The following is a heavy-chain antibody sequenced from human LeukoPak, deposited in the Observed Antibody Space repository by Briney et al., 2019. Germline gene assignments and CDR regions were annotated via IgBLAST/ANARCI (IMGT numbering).Heavy chain of an antibody. CDR1: GGSISSYY. V-gene: IGHV4-59*01. CDR2: IYYSGST. CDR3: ARDEIGAFDI. Sequence: PSETLSLTCTVSGGSISSYYWSWIRQPPGKGLEWIGYIYYSGSTNYNPSLKSRVTISVDTSMNQFSLKLSSVTAADTAVYYCARDEIGAFDIWGQGTMVTVSS. J-gene: IGHJ3*02.